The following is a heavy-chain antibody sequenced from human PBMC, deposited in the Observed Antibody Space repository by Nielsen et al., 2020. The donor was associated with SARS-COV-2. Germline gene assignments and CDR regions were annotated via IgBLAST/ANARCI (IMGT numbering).Heavy chain of an antibody. Sequence: WLRQPPGKGLEWVAVISYDGSNKYYADSVKGRFTISRDNSKNTLYLQMNSLRAEDTAVYYCARARGIDFWSGYPDYFDYWGQGTLVTVSS. CDR3: ARARGIDFWSGYPDYFDY. D-gene: IGHD3-3*01. CDR2: ISYDGSNK. V-gene: IGHV3-30*04. J-gene: IGHJ4*02.